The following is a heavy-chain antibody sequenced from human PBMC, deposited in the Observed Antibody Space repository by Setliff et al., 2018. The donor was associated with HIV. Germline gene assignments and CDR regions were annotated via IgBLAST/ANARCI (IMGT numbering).Heavy chain of an antibody. V-gene: IGHV4-61*02. CDR1: GGSISSGSYF. Sequence: PSETLSLTCTVSGGSISSGSYFWTWIRQPAGKGLEWIGRIYTSGSTNYNPSLKSRVTISVDTSKTQFSLKLISVTAADTAVYYCARGPSGRAPAPARAPHYYGLDLWGPGTTVTVSS. CDR2: IYTSGST. J-gene: IGHJ6*01. CDR3: ARGPSGRAPAPARAPHYYGLDL. D-gene: IGHD2-2*01.